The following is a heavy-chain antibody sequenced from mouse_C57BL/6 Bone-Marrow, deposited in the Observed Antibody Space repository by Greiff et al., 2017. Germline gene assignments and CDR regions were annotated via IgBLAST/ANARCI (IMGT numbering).Heavy chain of an antibody. CDR1: GYTFTSYD. CDR2: IYPRDGST. D-gene: IGHD1-1*01. V-gene: IGHV1-85*01. Sequence: QVQLQQSGPELVKPGASVKLSCKASGYTFTSYDINWVKQRPGQGLEWIGWIYPRDGSTKYNEKYKGKATLTVAPSSSTAYVELHNLTSEDSAVYFCARLEFDGSSGDWYFDVGGTGTTVTVSS. CDR3: ARLEFDGSSGDWYFDV. J-gene: IGHJ1*03.